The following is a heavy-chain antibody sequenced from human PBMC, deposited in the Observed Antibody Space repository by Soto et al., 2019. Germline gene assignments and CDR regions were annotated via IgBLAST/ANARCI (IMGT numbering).Heavy chain of an antibody. D-gene: IGHD5-12*01. V-gene: IGHV4-61*01. J-gene: IGHJ4*02. CDR2: IYYSGST. Sequence: QVQLQESGPGLVKPSETLSLTCTVSGGSVSSGSYYWSWIRQPPGNGLEWIGYIYYSGSTNYNPSLTSRVTISVDPSKNQCSLKLSSVTAADTAVYYCARDTRDGYNARYFDYGGRGTLVTVSS. CDR1: GGSVSSGSYY. CDR3: ARDTRDGYNARYFDY.